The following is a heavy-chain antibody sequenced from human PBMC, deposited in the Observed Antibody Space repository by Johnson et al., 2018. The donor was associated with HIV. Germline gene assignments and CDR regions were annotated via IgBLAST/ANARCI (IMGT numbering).Heavy chain of an antibody. CDR2: ISYDGSEK. CDR3: ATSGDKYSSTWGDAFDI. J-gene: IGHJ3*02. CDR1: GFTFSSYA. V-gene: IGHV3-30*04. Sequence: QVQLVESGGGVVQPGRSLRLSCAASGFTFSSYAMHWVRQAPGKGLEWVAVISYDGSEKYYADSVKGRFTIPRASSKNKLSLTMNSLRAEDTAVYYCATSGDKYSSTWGDAFDIWGQGTMVTVSS. D-gene: IGHD6-13*01.